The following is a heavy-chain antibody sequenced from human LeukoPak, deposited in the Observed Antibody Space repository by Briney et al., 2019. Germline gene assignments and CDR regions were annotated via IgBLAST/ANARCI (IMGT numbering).Heavy chain of an antibody. CDR2: VYNSGST. CDR3: VRDWEGFNFDI. D-gene: IGHD1-26*01. Sequence: SETPSLTCTVSGGSVSSYYWSWVRQPPGEGLGWIAYVYNSGSTNYNPSLKSRVTISVDRSKNQFSLKMNSVTAADTAVYYCVRDWEGFNFDIWGQGTMVTVSS. CDR1: GGSVSSYY. V-gene: IGHV4-59*02. J-gene: IGHJ3*02.